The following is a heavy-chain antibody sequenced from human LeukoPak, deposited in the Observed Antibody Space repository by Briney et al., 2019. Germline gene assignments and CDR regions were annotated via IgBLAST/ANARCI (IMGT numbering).Heavy chain of an antibody. V-gene: IGHV4-59*01. CDR1: GVSINYFY. J-gene: IGHJ3*02. CDR2: IYYSGTT. Sequence: SETLSLTHTVSGVSINYFYGVWLRQSPGKGLELIGYIYYSGTTNYSPSLKSRVSISVDTSKKQFSLKLSSVTAADTAVYYCAWYSGGGFANLGQGTMVTVSS. D-gene: IGHD3-10*01. CDR3: AWYSGGGFAN.